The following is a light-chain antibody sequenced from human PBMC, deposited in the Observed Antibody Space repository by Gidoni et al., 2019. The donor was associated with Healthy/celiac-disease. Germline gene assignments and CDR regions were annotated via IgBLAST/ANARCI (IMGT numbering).Light chain of an antibody. J-gene: IGKJ4*01. CDR2: SAS. CDR3: QQSYSTLLT. Sequence: DNQMNQSPSPLSASVGDRVTITCRSSQSISNHLNWYQPKPGKAPKLLIYSASSLQSGVPSMFIGRWSGTDFPLTILSLQPEYFATYYCQQSYSTLLTCGGGTKVEIK. V-gene: IGKV1-39*01. CDR1: QSISNH.